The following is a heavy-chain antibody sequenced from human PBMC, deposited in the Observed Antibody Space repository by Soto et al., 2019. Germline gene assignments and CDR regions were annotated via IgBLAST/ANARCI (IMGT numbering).Heavy chain of an antibody. CDR1: GFTFTSSA. CDR3: AAGRVNSYYVSGSYYNVPYYYYYGMDV. Sequence: GASVKVSCKASGFTFTSSAVQWVRQARGQRLEWIGWIVVGSGNTNYAQKFQERVTITRDMSTSTAYMELSSLRSEDTAVYYCAAGRVNSYYVSGSYYNVPYYYYYGMDVWGQGTTVTVSS. CDR2: IVVGSGNT. V-gene: IGHV1-58*01. J-gene: IGHJ6*02. D-gene: IGHD3-10*01.